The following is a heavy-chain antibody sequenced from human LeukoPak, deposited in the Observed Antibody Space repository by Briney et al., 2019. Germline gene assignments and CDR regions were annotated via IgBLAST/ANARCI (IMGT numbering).Heavy chain of an antibody. D-gene: IGHD4-17*01. V-gene: IGHV3-33*01. CDR1: GFTFSTYA. Sequence: PGGSLRLSCAASGFTFSTYAMHWVRQAPGKGLEWVAVIRYDRTNKYYADSVKGRFTISRDNSKNTLYLQMSSLRAEDTAVYYCARDRLTTVTTFHFDYWGQGTLVTVSS. J-gene: IGHJ4*02. CDR3: ARDRLTTVTTFHFDY. CDR2: IRYDRTNK.